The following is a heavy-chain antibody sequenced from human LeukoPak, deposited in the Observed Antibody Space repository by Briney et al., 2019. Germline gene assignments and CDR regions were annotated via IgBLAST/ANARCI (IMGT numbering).Heavy chain of an antibody. CDR3: AKGADRIQLWSNAYYFDY. V-gene: IGHV3-23*01. CDR1: GFTFSSYG. Sequence: PGGSLRLSCAASGFTFSSYGMSWVRQAPGKGLEWVSAISGSGGSTYYADSVKGRFTISRDNSKNTLYLQMNSLRAEDTAVYYCAKGADRIQLWSNAYYFDYWGQGTLVTVSS. D-gene: IGHD5-18*01. CDR2: ISGSGGST. J-gene: IGHJ4*02.